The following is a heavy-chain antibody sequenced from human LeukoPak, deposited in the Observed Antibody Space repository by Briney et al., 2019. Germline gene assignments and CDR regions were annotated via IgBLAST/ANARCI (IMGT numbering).Heavy chain of an antibody. CDR2: MNPNSGNT. CDR3: ARPSPWENWFDP. CDR1: GYTFTSYD. Sequence: ASVKVSCKASGYTFTSYDINWVRQATGQGLEWMGWMNPNSGNTGYAQKLQGRVTMTRNTSISTAYMELSSLRSEDTAVYYCARPSPWENWFDPWGQGTLVTVSS. V-gene: IGHV1-8*01. J-gene: IGHJ5*02. D-gene: IGHD1-26*01.